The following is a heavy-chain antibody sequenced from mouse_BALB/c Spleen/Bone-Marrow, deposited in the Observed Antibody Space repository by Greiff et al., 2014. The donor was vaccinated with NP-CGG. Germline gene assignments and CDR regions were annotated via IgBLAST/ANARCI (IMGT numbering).Heavy chain of an antibody. J-gene: IGHJ1*01. V-gene: IGHV1-87*01. Sequence: QVQLQQSGAELARPGASVKLSCKASGYTFTSYWMQWIKQRPGQGLEWIGAIYPGDGDTTYTQKSKGKATLTADKSSSTAYMQLSSLASEDSAVYYCARSRGWYFDVWGAGTTVTVSS. CDR2: IYPGDGDT. CDR1: GYTFTSYW. CDR3: ARSRGWYFDV.